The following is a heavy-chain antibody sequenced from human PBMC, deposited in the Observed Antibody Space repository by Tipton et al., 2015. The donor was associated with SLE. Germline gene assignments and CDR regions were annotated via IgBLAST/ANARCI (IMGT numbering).Heavy chain of an antibody. CDR3: ARRPTYDYVWGSYHFDN. Sequence: TLSLTCAVSGFSITTAYSWGWIRQPPGKGLEWSGSFFHNGNTYYNPSLRGRVTISVDTSKNHLSVGLSSVTAADTAMYFCARRPTYDYVWGSYHFDNWGQGTLVTGSS. CDR2: FFHNGNT. D-gene: IGHD3-16*02. CDR1: GFSITTAYS. V-gene: IGHV4-38-2*01. J-gene: IGHJ4*02.